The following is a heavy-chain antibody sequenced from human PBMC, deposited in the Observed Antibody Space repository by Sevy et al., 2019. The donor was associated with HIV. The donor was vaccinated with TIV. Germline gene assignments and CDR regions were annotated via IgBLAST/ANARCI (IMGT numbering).Heavy chain of an antibody. Sequence: GGSLRLSCAASGFTFSSFAMSWVRQTPGKGLEWVSGLNGSGGRTYYPDSVKGRFTISRDNSKNTLYLQMNSLRAEDTAVYYCAKDTDSGSYLNDAFDIWGQGTMVTASS. CDR2: LNGSGGRT. D-gene: IGHD1-26*01. CDR3: AKDTDSGSYLNDAFDI. J-gene: IGHJ3*02. CDR1: GFTFSSFA. V-gene: IGHV3-23*01.